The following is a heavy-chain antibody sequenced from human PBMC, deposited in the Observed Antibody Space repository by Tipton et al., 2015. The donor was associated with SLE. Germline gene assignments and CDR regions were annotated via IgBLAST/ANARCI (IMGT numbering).Heavy chain of an antibody. CDR1: GGSISSGRYY. Sequence: LRLSCTVSGGSISSGRYYWSWIRQPAGKALEWIGRIYTSGSTNYNPSLKSRVTISVDTSKNQFSLKLNSVTAADTAVYYCAREGVHFWSGSSYYYYYYMDVWGKGTTVTVSS. CDR3: AREGVHFWSGSSYYYYYYMDV. J-gene: IGHJ6*03. CDR2: IYTSGST. V-gene: IGHV4-61*02. D-gene: IGHD3-3*02.